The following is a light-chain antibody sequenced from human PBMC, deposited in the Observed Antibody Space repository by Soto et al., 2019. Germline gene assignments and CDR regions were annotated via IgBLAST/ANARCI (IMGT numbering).Light chain of an antibody. CDR1: SSDVGGYNY. V-gene: IGLV2-14*01. CDR3: SSYTSSSTYV. CDR2: EVS. Sequence: QSALTQPASVSGSPGQSITISCTGTSSDVGGYNYVSWYQQHPGKAPKLMIYEVSNRPSGVANRFSGSTSGNTASLTISGLQDDDEAYYYCSSYTSSSTYVFGTGTKLTVL. J-gene: IGLJ1*01.